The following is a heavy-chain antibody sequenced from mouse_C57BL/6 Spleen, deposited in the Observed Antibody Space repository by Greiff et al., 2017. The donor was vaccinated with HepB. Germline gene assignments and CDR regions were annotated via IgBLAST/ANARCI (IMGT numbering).Heavy chain of an antibody. CDR3: AISYYGSSVDY. CDR1: GYTFTSYW. CDR2: IHPNSGST. Sequence: QVHVKQPGAELVKPGASVKLSCKASGYTFTSYWMHWVKQRPGQGLEWIGMIHPNSGSTNYNEKFKSKATLTVDKSSSTAYMQLSSLTSEDSAVYYCAISYYGSSVDYWGQGTTLTVSS. D-gene: IGHD1-1*01. V-gene: IGHV1-64*01. J-gene: IGHJ2*01.